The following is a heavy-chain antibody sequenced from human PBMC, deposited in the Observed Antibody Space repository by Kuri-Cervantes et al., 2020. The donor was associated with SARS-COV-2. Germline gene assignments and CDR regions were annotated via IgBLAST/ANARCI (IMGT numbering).Heavy chain of an antibody. Sequence: GGSLRLSCAASGFIFSDYAIDWVRQAPGKGLEWVSTISVSGGSTYYADSVKGRFTISRDSSENTLYLQMNSLRAEDTAVYYCARAYCGGDCEFDYWGQGTLVTVSS. J-gene: IGHJ4*02. V-gene: IGHV3-23*01. CDR2: ISVSGGST. CDR3: ARAYCGGDCEFDY. D-gene: IGHD2-21*02. CDR1: GFIFSDYA.